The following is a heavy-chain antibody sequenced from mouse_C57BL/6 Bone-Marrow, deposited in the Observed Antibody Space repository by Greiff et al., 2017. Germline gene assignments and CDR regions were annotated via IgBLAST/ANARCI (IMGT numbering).Heavy chain of an antibody. V-gene: IGHV1-69*01. CDR1: GYTFTSYW. CDR2: IDPSDSYT. J-gene: IGHJ4*01. D-gene: IGHD1-1*01. CDR3: ASERDYYGSSYYYAMDY. Sequence: VQLQQPGAELVMPGASVKLSCKASGYTFTSYWMHWVKQRPGQGLEWIGEIDPSDSYTNYNQKFKGKSTLTVDKSSSTAYMQLSSLTSEDAAVYYCASERDYYGSSYYYAMDYWGQGTSVTVSS.